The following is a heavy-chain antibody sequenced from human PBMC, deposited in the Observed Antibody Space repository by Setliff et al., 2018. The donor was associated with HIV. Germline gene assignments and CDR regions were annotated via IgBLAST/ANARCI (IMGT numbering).Heavy chain of an antibody. D-gene: IGHD2-15*01. CDR3: ARGIYSPTTS. CDR2: IYTSGST. Sequence: PSETLSLTCTVSGGSISSGGYYWSWIRQAAGKGLEWIGHIYTSGSTNYNPSLKSRITISVDTSKNQFSLKLSSVTAADTAVYYCARGIYSPTTSWGQGTLVTVSS. J-gene: IGHJ5*02. CDR1: GGSISSGGYY. V-gene: IGHV4-61*09.